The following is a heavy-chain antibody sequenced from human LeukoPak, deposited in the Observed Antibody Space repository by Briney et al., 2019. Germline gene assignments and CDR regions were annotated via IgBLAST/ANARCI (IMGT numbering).Heavy chain of an antibody. J-gene: IGHJ5*02. CDR3: ARGIVATHWFDP. CDR2: IYYSGST. D-gene: IGHD5-12*01. CDR1: GGSISSGDYY. V-gene: IGHV4-30-4*08. Sequence: PSQTLSLTCTVSGGSISSGDYYWSWIRQPPGKGLEWIGYIYYSGSTYYNPSLKSRVTISVDTSKNQFSLKLSSVTAADTAVYYCARGIVATHWFDPWGQGTLVTVSS.